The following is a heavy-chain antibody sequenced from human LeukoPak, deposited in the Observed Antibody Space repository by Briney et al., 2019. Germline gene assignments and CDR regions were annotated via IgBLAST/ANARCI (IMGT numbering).Heavy chain of an antibody. Sequence: ASVKVSCKASGYTFTSYYMHWVRQAPGQGLEWMGIINPSGGSTSYAQKFQGRVTMTRDTSTSTVYMELSSLRSEDTAVYYCARDPTGEWSMSYSFDYWGQGTLVTVSS. CDR1: GYTFTSYY. J-gene: IGHJ4*02. V-gene: IGHV1-46*01. CDR3: ARDPTGEWSMSYSFDY. D-gene: IGHD3-16*01. CDR2: INPSGGST.